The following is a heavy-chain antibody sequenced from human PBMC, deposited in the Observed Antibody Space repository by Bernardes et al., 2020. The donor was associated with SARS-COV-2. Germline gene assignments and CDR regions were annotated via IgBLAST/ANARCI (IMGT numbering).Heavy chain of an antibody. CDR3: TRDSGPTPGIAAAGSLDY. Sequence: GGSLRLSCAASGFTFSSYSMNWVRQAPGQGLEWVSSISSSSSYIYYADSVKGRFTISRDNAKNSLYLQMNSLRAEDTAVYYCTRDSGPTPGIAAAGSLDYWGQGTLVTVSS. D-gene: IGHD6-13*01. CDR2: ISSSSSYI. J-gene: IGHJ4*02. V-gene: IGHV3-21*01. CDR1: GFTFSSYS.